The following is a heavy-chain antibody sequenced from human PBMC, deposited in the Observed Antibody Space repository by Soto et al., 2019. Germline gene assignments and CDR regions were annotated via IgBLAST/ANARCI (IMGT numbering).Heavy chain of an antibody. CDR1: GFTFSSYG. CDR3: AKFRAAAGIPPAD. CDR2: ISYDGSNK. D-gene: IGHD6-13*01. Sequence: GGSLRLSCAASGFTFSSYGMHWVRQAPGKGLEWVAVISYDGSNKYYADSVKGRFTISRDNSKNTLYLQMNSLRAEDTAVYYCAKFRAAAGIPPADWGQGTLVTVSS. V-gene: IGHV3-30*18. J-gene: IGHJ4*02.